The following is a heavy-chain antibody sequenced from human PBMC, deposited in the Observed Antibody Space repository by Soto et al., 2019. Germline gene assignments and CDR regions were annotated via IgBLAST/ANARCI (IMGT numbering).Heavy chain of an antibody. Sequence: SETLSLTCTVSGGSMVGYYGSWIRQPPGRGLEWIGFIYYAGSTKYNPSLNSRVTISVDTSNNQLSLQLNSVTPDDTAVYYCARLIGNSWLDSWGQGTLVTVSS. CDR2: IYYAGST. CDR1: GGSMVGYY. J-gene: IGHJ5*01. CDR3: ARLIGNSWLDS. V-gene: IGHV4-59*08.